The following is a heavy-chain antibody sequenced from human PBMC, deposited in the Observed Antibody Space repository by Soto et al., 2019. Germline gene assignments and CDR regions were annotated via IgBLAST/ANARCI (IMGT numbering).Heavy chain of an antibody. CDR1: GFTFSNAW. J-gene: IGHJ4*02. CDR2: IKSKTDGGTT. D-gene: IGHD3-10*01. Sequence: EVQLVESGGGLVKPGGSLRLSCAASGFTFSNAWMSWVRQAPGKGLEWVGRIKSKTDGGTTDYAAPVKGRFTIPRDDSKNTLYLQMNSLKTEDTAVYYCTTFSYYYGSGRDDDYWGQGTLVTVSS. CDR3: TTFSYYYGSGRDDDY. V-gene: IGHV3-15*01.